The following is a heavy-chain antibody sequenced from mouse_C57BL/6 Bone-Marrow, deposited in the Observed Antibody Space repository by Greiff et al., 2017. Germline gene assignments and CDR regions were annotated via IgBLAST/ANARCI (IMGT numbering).Heavy chain of an antibody. Sequence: QVQLQQSGAELVRPGASVTLSCKASGYTFTDYEMHWVKQTPVHGLEWIGAIDPETGGTAYNQKFKGTAILTADKSSSTAYMELRSLTSEDSAVYYCTRSGSNYVDWYFDVWGTGTTVTVSS. CDR2: IDPETGGT. CDR3: TRSGSNYVDWYFDV. J-gene: IGHJ1*03. V-gene: IGHV1-15*01. D-gene: IGHD2-5*01. CDR1: GYTFTDYE.